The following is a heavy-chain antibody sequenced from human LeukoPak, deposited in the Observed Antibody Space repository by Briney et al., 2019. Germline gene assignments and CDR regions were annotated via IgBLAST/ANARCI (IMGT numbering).Heavy chain of an antibody. V-gene: IGHV3-23*01. CDR2: ISGSAVTT. CDR3: ARDFRGYYDSSGYPYP. D-gene: IGHD3-22*01. CDR1: GFTFSTYA. J-gene: IGHJ5*02. Sequence: PGGSLRLSCEASGFTFSTYAMSWVRQAPGKGLEWVSTISGSAVTTYYADSVKGRFTISRDNSKNTLYLQMNSLRAEDTAVYYCARDFRGYYDSSGYPYPWGQGTLVTVSS.